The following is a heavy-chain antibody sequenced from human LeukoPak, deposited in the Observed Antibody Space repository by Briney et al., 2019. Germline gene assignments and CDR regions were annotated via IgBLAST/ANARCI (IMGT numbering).Heavy chain of an antibody. Sequence: GGSLRLSCAASGFTFSDYYMSWIRQAPGKGLEWVSYISSSSSYTNYADSVKGRFTISRDNAKNSLYLQMNSLRAEDTAVYYCARALSSSSTLYYFDYWGQGTLVTVSP. CDR2: ISSSSSYT. D-gene: IGHD6-13*01. CDR3: ARALSSSSTLYYFDY. CDR1: GFTFSDYY. V-gene: IGHV3-11*05. J-gene: IGHJ4*02.